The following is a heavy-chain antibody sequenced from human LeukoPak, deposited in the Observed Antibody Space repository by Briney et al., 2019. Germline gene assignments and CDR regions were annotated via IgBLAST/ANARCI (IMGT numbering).Heavy chain of an antibody. D-gene: IGHD3-16*01. CDR3: ARDPPGENQILGLVYYYYYYYGMDV. CDR1: GYTFTGYY. CDR2: INPNSGGT. J-gene: IGHJ6*02. V-gene: IGHV1-2*02. Sequence: ASVKVSCKASGYTFTGYYMHWVRQAPGQGLEWMGWINPNSGGTNYAQKFQGRVTMTRDTSISTAYMEPSRLRSDDTAVYYCARDPPGENQILGLVYYYYYYYGMDVWGQGTTVTVSS.